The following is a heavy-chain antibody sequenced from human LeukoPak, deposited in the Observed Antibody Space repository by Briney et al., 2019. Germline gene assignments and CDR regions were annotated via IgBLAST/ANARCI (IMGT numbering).Heavy chain of an antibody. CDR3: ARSPDYGNDGYFDY. V-gene: IGHV1-69*05. J-gene: IGHJ4*02. Sequence: SVKVSCKASGGTFSRYDISWVRQAPGQGLEWMGGIIPIFGTANYAQKFQGRVTITTDESTNTAYMELSSLRSEDTAVYYCARSPDYGNDGYFDYWGQGTLVTVSS. CDR2: IIPIFGTA. D-gene: IGHD4-11*01. CDR1: GGTFSRYD.